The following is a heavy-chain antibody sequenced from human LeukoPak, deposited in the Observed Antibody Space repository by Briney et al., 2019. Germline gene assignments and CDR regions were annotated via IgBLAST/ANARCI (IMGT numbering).Heavy chain of an antibody. CDR1: GGSISSYY. D-gene: IGHD3-10*01. V-gene: IGHV4-59*08. J-gene: IGHJ6*03. CDR3: ARHVTNISGSTYYYYYYMDV. CDR2: IYYSGST. Sequence: SETLSLTCTVSGGSISSYYWSWIRQPPGKGLEWIGYIYYSGSTSYNPSLKSRVTISVDTSKNQFSLKLSSVTAADTAVYYCARHVTNISGSTYYYYYYMDVWGKGTTVTVSS.